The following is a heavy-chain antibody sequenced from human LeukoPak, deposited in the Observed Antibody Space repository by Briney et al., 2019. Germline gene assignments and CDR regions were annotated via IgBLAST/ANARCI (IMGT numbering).Heavy chain of an antibody. J-gene: IGHJ4*02. CDR1: GFTFSSYA. CDR2: ISGSGGST. CDR3: AKLSQLLRVFAY. V-gene: IGHV3-23*01. Sequence: GGSLRLSCAASGFTFSSYAMSWVRQAPGKGLEWVSAISGSGGSTYYADSVKGRFTISRDNSKNTLYLQMNSLRAEDTAVYSCAKLSQLLRVFAYWGQGTLVTVSS. D-gene: IGHD2-2*01.